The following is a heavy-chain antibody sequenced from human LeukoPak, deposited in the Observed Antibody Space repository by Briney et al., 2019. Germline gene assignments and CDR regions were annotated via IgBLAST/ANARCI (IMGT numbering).Heavy chain of an antibody. CDR1: GFAFSSYG. V-gene: IGHV3-30*18. D-gene: IGHD3-10*02. CDR3: AELGITMIGGV. J-gene: IGHJ6*04. Sequence: GGTLRLSCAASGFAFSSYGMSWVRQAPGKGLEWVAVISYDGSDKYYADSVKGRFTISRDNSKNTLYLQMNSLRAEDTAVYYCAELGITMIGGVWGKGTTVTISS. CDR2: ISYDGSDK.